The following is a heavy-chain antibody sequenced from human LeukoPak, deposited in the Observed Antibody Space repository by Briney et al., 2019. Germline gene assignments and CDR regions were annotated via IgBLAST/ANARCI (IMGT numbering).Heavy chain of an antibody. J-gene: IGHJ4*02. CDR3: TREYENGFDY. D-gene: IGHD3-3*01. CDR1: GFTFNNYW. Sequence: GGSLRLSCAASGFTFNNYWMHWVRHAPGKGLMWVSRLNRDGSSTTYAGSVKGRFTISRDNAKNTLYLQMNSLRAEDTGVYYCTREYENGFDYWGQGTLVTVSA. CDR2: LNRDGSST. V-gene: IGHV3-74*01.